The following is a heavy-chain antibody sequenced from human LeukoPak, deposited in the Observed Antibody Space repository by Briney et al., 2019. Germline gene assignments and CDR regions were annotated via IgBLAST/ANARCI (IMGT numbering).Heavy chain of an antibody. D-gene: IGHD6-19*01. CDR1: GYTFTSYV. CDR3: ARVGYSSGWHGDFDY. V-gene: IGHV1-18*01. Sequence: ASVKVSCKASGYTFTSYVISWVRQAPGQGLEWMGWISAYNGNTNYAQKLQGRVTMTTDTSTSTAYMELRSLRSDDTAVYYCARVGYSSGWHGDFDYWGQGTLVTVSS. J-gene: IGHJ4*02. CDR2: ISAYNGNT.